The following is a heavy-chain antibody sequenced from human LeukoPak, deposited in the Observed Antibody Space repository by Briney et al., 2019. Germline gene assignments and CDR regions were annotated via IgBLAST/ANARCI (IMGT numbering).Heavy chain of an antibody. CDR3: ARYSVRGVIIVGNWFDP. CDR1: GYSFTSYW. D-gene: IGHD3-10*01. V-gene: IGHV5-51*01. CDR2: IYPGDSDT. Sequence: GESLKISCKGSGYSFTSYWIGWVRQMPGKGLEWMGIIYPGDSDTRYSPSFQGQVTISADKSISTAYLQWSSLKASDTAMYYCARYSVRGVIIVGNWFDPWGQGTLVTVSS. J-gene: IGHJ5*02.